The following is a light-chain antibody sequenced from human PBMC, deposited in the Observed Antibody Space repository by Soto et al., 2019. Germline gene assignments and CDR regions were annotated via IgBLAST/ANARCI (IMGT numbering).Light chain of an antibody. CDR2: EVS. CDR1: SSDVGGYNY. CDR3: SSYTGSSTPV. J-gene: IGLJ3*02. Sequence: QSALTQPASVSGSPGQSITISCTGTSSDVGGYNYVSWYQHHPGKAPKLMIYEVSNRPSGLSNRFSGSKSGNTASLTISGLQAEDEADYYCSSYTGSSTPVFGGGTKLTVL. V-gene: IGLV2-14*01.